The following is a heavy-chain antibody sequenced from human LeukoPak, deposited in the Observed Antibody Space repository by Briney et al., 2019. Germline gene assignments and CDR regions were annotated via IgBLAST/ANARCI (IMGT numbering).Heavy chain of an antibody. D-gene: IGHD1-14*01. CDR1: GYTFNNYG. CDR2: ITAYNTDT. CDR3: ARVRRFAFDI. V-gene: IGHV1-18*01. J-gene: IGHJ3*02. Sequence: ASVKVSCKTSGYTFNNYGVSWVRQAPGQGLEWMGWITAYNTDTYYAQKFQGRVTMTTDTSTNTAYMELRSLRSDDTAVYYCARVRRFAFDIWGQGTTVTVSS.